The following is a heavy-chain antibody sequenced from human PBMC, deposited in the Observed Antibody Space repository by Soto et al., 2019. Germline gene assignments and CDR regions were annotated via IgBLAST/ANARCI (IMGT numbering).Heavy chain of an antibody. J-gene: IGHJ3*02. D-gene: IGHD2-15*01. CDR3: ARDQDIVVVVAATSSAFDI. CDR2: ISYDGSNK. V-gene: IGHV3-30-3*01. CDR1: GFTFSSYA. Sequence: QVQLVESGGGVDQPGRSLRLSCAASGFTFSSYAMHWVRQDPGKWLEWVAVISYDGSNKYYADSVKGRFTISRDNSKNTLYLQMNSLRAEDTAVYYCARDQDIVVVVAATSSAFDIWGQGTMVTVSS.